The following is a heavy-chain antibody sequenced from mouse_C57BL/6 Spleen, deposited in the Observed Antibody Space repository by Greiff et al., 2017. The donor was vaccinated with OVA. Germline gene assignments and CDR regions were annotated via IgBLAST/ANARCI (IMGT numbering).Heavy chain of an antibody. V-gene: IGHV5-17*01. J-gene: IGHJ2*01. CDR3: AREGTTVVALDY. D-gene: IGHD1-1*01. CDR1: GFTFSDYG. Sequence: EVQLQQSGGGLVKPGGSLKLSCAASGFTFSDYGMHWVRQAPEKGLEWVAYISSGSSTIYYADTVKGRFTISRDNAKNTLFLQMTSLRSEDTAMYYCAREGTTVVALDYWGQGTTLTVSS. CDR2: ISSGSSTI.